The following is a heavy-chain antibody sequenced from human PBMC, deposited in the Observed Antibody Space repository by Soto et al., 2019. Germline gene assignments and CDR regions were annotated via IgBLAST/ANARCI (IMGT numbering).Heavy chain of an antibody. CDR2: FDPEDGET. V-gene: IGHV1-24*01. CDR1: GYTLTELS. D-gene: IGHD6-13*01. J-gene: IGHJ6*02. CDR3: ATAYSSSWHPGYYGMDV. Sequence: ASVKVSCKVSGYTLTELSMHWVRQAPGKGLEWMGGFDPEDGETIYAQKFQGRVTMTEDTSTDTAYMELSSLRSEDTAVYYCATAYSSSWHPGYYGMDVWGQGTRVTVSS.